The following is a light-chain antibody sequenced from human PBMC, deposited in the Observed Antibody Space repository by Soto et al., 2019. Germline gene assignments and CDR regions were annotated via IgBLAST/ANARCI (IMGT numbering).Light chain of an antibody. CDR2: ATS. CDR3: LQYGSSRLT. CDR1: QSVSSSY. J-gene: IGKJ4*01. Sequence: EIVLTQSPGTLSLSPGERATLSCRASQSVSSSYLAWYQQKPGQAPRLLIYATSTRAIGIPHRFSGSGSGTDFTLTISRLEPEDCAVDYCLQYGSSRLTCGGGAKVDIK. V-gene: IGKV3-20*01.